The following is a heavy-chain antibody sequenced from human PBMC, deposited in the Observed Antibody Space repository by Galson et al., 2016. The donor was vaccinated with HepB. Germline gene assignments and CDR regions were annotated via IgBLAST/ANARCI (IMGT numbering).Heavy chain of an antibody. CDR2: ITGSGGTT. J-gene: IGHJ4*02. CDR1: GFSFSTSG. D-gene: IGHD5-18*01. CDR3: VKDTAMATYFDY. V-gene: IGHV3-23*01. Sequence: SLRLSCAASGFSFSTSGMSWVRQTPGRGLEWVSGITGSGGTTHYADSVKGRFPISRDNSKNTLYLQVNSLTAEDTAVYYCVKDTAMATYFDYWGQGTLVTVSS.